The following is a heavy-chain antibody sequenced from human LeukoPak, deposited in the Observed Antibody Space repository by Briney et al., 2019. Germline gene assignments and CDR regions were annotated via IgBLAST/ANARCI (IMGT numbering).Heavy chain of an antibody. CDR2: IYWNDDK. D-gene: IGHD1-26*01. J-gene: IGHJ4*02. CDR3: AHSFWSGSYLTYYFDY. V-gene: IGHV2-5*01. Sequence: ESGPTLVKPTQTLTLTCTFSGFSLSTSGVGVGWIRQPPGKALEWLALIYWNDDKRYSPSLKSRLTITKDTSKKQVVLTMTNMDPVGTATYFCAHSFWSGSYLTYYFDYWGQGTLVTVSS. CDR1: GFSLSTSGVG.